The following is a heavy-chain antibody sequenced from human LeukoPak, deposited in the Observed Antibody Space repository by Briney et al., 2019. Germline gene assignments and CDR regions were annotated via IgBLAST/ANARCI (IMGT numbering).Heavy chain of an antibody. CDR2: FDPEDGET. D-gene: IGHD6-6*01. CDR1: GYTLTELS. Sequence: ASVKVSCKVSGYTLTELSMHWVRQAPGKGLEWMGGFDPEDGETIYAQKFQGRVTMTEDTSTDTAYMELSSLRSEDTAVYYCASSPPRARPSFAVAYWGQGTLVTVSS. CDR3: ASSPPRARPSFAVAY. V-gene: IGHV1-24*01. J-gene: IGHJ4*02.